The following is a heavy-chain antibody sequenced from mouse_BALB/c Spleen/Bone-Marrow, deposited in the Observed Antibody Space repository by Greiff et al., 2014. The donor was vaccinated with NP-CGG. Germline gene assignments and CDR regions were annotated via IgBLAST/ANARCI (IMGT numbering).Heavy chain of an antibody. J-gene: IGHJ2*01. Sequence: EVQLQQSGPDLVKPSQSLSLTCTVTGYSITSGYGWHWIRQFPGNKLEWMGYIHYSGNTDYNPSLKSRISITRDTSKNQFFLQLNSVTTEDTATYYCVRETKVVADFDYWGQDTTLTVSS. D-gene: IGHD1-1*01. CDR1: GYSITSGYG. V-gene: IGHV3-1*02. CDR2: IHYSGNT. CDR3: VRETKVVADFDY.